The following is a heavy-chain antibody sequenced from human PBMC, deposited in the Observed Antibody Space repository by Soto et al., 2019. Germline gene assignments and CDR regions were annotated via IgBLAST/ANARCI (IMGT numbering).Heavy chain of an antibody. J-gene: IGHJ5*02. V-gene: IGHV4-38-2*01. CDR2: IHHTGGT. CDR3: ARARAIAAGGLTWFDP. Sequence: KPSETLSLTCAVSGYSITSGYYWGWIRQPPGKGLEWMGTIHHTGGTYYNPSLKSRVSMSIDTSKNQFSLRLSSVTAADTAVYYCARARAIAAGGLTWFDPWGQGTLVTVSS. CDR1: GYSITSGYY. D-gene: IGHD6-13*01.